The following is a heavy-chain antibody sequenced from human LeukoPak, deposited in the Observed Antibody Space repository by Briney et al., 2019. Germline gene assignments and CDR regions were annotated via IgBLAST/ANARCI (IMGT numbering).Heavy chain of an antibody. CDR1: GFTFSSYA. D-gene: IGHD1-26*01. CDR3: ARSGPVGATTYYYYYGMDV. Sequence: GRSLRLSCAASGFTFSSYAMHWVRQAPGKGLEWVAVISYDGSNKYYADSVKGRFTISRDNSKNTLYLQMNSLRAEDTAVYYCARSGPVGATTYYYYYGMDVWGQGTTGTVSS. CDR2: ISYDGSNK. V-gene: IGHV3-30-3*01. J-gene: IGHJ6*02.